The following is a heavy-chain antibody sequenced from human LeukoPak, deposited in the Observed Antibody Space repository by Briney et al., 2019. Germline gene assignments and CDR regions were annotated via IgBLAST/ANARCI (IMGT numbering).Heavy chain of an antibody. J-gene: IGHJ4*02. D-gene: IGHD5-12*01. V-gene: IGHV4/OR15-8*02. CDR3: ANHYSGYIDY. Sequence: SETLSLTCSVSGDSIRKDNWWTWVRRSPGQGLEWLGEIYDSGKTNYHPSLRSRIAISIDTAKRQFSLELTAVTAADTAVYYCANHYSGYIDYWGQGTLVTVSS. CDR2: IYDSGKT. CDR1: GDSIRKDNW.